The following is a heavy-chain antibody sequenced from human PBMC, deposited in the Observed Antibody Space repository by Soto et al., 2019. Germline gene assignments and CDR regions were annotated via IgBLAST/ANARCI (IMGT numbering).Heavy chain of an antibody. Sequence: PVWSLRLSCEASGFTFSSYAMSWVRQAPGTGLEWVSANSYATAYAASVKGRFTISRDDSKNTAFLQMNSLKTEDTALYYCTTHAPEDMIRKWGPGTLVTVSS. CDR1: GFTFSSYA. CDR3: TTHAPEDMIRK. V-gene: IGHV3-23*01. CDR2: SANSYAT. J-gene: IGHJ4*02. D-gene: IGHD2-15*01.